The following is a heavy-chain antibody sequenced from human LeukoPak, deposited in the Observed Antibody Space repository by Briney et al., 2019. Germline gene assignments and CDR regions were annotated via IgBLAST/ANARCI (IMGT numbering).Heavy chain of an antibody. CDR3: ARGRDGSGSYYSEIDY. V-gene: IGHV7-4-1*02. CDR1: GYTFTSYA. D-gene: IGHD3-10*01. J-gene: IGHJ4*02. Sequence: ASVRVSCKAPGYTFTSYAMNWVRQAPGQGLEWMGWINTNTGNPTYAQGFTGRFVFSLDTSVSTAYLQISSLKAEDTAVYYCARGRDGSGSYYSEIDYWGQGTLVTVSS. CDR2: INTNTGNP.